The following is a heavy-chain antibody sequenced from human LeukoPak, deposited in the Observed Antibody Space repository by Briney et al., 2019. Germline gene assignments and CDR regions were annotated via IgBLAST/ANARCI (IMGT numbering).Heavy chain of an antibody. CDR1: GFTVSSNY. J-gene: IGHJ4*02. CDR3: ARERQNKDFWSGGDY. CDR2: IYSGGST. Sequence: GGSLRLSCAASGFTVSSNYMSWVRQAPRKGLEWVSVIYSGGSTYYADSVKGRFTISRDNAKNSLYLQMNTLRPEDTAVYYCARERQNKDFWSGGDYWGQGTLVTVSS. V-gene: IGHV3-53*01. D-gene: IGHD3-3*01.